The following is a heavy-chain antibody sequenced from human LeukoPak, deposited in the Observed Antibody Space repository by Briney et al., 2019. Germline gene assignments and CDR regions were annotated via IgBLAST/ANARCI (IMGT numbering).Heavy chain of an antibody. CDR3: ARGPTPKYYYDSSGYSDY. J-gene: IGHJ4*02. CDR1: GYTFTSYA. Sequence: GASVKVSCKASGYTFTSYAMHWVRQAPGQRLEWMGWINAGNGNTKYSQKFQGRVTITRDTSASTAYMELSSLRSGDTAVYYCARGPTPKYYYDSSGYSDYWGQGTLVTVSS. D-gene: IGHD3-22*01. CDR2: INAGNGNT. V-gene: IGHV1-3*01.